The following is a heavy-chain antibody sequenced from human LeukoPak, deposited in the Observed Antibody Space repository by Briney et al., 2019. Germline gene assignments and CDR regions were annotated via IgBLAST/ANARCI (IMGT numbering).Heavy chain of an antibody. V-gene: IGHV3-48*01. J-gene: IGHJ6*03. CDR1: GFTFSSYR. D-gene: IGHD4-23*01. CDR3: ARGVNYYYYYMDV. CDR2: ISSSSSTI. Sequence: GGSLRLSCAASGFTFSSYRMNWVRQAPGKGLEWVSYISSSSSTIYYADSVKGRFTISRDNAKNSLYLQMNSLRAEDTAVYYCARGVNYYYYYMDVWGKGTTVTVSS.